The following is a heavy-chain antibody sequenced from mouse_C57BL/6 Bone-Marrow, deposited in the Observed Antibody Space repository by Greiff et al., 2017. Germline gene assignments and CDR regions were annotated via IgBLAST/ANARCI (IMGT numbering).Heavy chain of an antibody. CDR3: ARGETAQATYYFDY. J-gene: IGHJ2*01. V-gene: IGHV2-9-1*01. CDR2: IWTGGGT. Sequence: VQRVESGPGLVAPSQSLSFTCTISWVRQPPGKGLEWLGVIWTGGGTNYNSALKSRLSISKDNSKSQVFLKMNSLQTDDTARYYCARGETAQATYYFDYWGQGTTLTVSS. D-gene: IGHD3-2*02.